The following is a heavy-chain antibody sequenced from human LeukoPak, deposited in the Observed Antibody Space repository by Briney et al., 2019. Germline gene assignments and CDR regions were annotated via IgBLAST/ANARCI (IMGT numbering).Heavy chain of an antibody. V-gene: IGHV3-11*01. J-gene: IGHJ4*02. CDR2: ISSSARST. Sequence: GGSLRLSCAASGFTFSDYYMSWIRQAPGKGLEWVSSISSSARSTYYADSLKGRFTISRDNSKDTLSLQMTSLRPEDTAIYYCARRDSSDWYSLDYWGQGTLVTVSS. D-gene: IGHD6-19*01. CDR3: ARRDSSDWYSLDY. CDR1: GFTFSDYY.